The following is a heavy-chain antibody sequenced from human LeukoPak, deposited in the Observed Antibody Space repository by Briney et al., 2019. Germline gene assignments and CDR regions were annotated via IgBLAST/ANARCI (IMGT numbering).Heavy chain of an antibody. J-gene: IGHJ4*02. CDR3: AKDRLKYYDSSGYYNY. CDR2: ISWNSGSI. Sequence: PGRSLRLSCAASGFTFDDYAMHWVRQAPGKGLEWVSGISWNSGSIGHADSVKGRFTISRDNAKNSLYLQMNSLRAEDTALYYYAKDRLKYYDSSGYYNYWGQGTLVTVSS. CDR1: GFTFDDYA. V-gene: IGHV3-9*01. D-gene: IGHD3-22*01.